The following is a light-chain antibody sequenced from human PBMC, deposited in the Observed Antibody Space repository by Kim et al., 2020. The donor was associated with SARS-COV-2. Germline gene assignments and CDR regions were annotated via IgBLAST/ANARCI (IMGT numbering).Light chain of an antibody. CDR3: QQSYYTLPLT. Sequence: EVPSRFSGSGSGTDFTLTINGLQAEDFATYYCQQSYYTLPLTSGGGTKVDIK. J-gene: IGKJ4*01. V-gene: IGKV1-39*01.